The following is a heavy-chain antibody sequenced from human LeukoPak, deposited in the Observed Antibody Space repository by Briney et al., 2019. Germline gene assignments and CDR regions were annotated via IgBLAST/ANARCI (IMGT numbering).Heavy chain of an antibody. Sequence: PGGSLRLSCAASGFTFSSYAMHWVRQAPGKGLEWVAVISYDGSNKYYADSVKGRFTTSRDNSKNTLYLQMNSLRAEDTAVYYCARAPRHDYDILTGYYRFYGMDVWGQGTTVTVSS. V-gene: IGHV3-30-3*01. CDR1: GFTFSSYA. J-gene: IGHJ6*02. CDR3: ARAPRHDYDILTGYYRFYGMDV. D-gene: IGHD3-9*01. CDR2: ISYDGSNK.